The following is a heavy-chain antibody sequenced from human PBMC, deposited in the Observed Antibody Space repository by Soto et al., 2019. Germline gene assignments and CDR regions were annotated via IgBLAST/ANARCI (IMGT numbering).Heavy chain of an antibody. J-gene: IGHJ6*02. Sequence: GGSLRLSCAASGFTFSSYAMHWVRQAPGKGLEWVAVISYDGSNKYYADSVKGRFTISRDNSKNTLYLQMNSLRAGETAVYYCAGDRGYCGGDCYITLGYYYGMDVWGQGTTVTVSS. CDR1: GFTFSSYA. CDR2: ISYDGSNK. D-gene: IGHD2-21*02. V-gene: IGHV3-30-3*01. CDR3: AGDRGYCGGDCYITLGYYYGMDV.